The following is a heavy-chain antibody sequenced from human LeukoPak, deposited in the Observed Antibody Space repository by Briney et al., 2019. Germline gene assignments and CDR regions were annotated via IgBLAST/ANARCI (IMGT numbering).Heavy chain of an antibody. CDR2: ISYDGSNK. D-gene: IGHD2-15*01. CDR3: AKDLSSGGSGQKQYNWFDP. Sequence: GGSLRLSCAASGSTFSSYGMHWVRQAPGKGLEWVAVISYDGSNKYYADSVKGRFTISRDNSKNTLYLQMNSLRAEDTAVNYCAKDLSSGGSGQKQYNWFDPWGQGTLVTVSS. V-gene: IGHV3-30*18. CDR1: GSTFSSYG. J-gene: IGHJ5*02.